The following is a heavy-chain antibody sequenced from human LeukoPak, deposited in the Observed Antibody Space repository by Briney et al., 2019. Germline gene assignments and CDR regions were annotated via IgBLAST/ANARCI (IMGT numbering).Heavy chain of an antibody. CDR1: GFTFSSYW. Sequence: EGSLRLSCAASGFTFSSYWMHWVRQAPGKGLVWVSRINSDGSSTSYADSVKGRFTISRDNAKNTLYLQMNSLRAEDTAVYYCAKGDSSSWPQVRPFDYWGQGTLVTVSS. J-gene: IGHJ4*02. CDR3: AKGDSSSWPQVRPFDY. CDR2: INSDGSST. V-gene: IGHV3-74*01. D-gene: IGHD6-13*01.